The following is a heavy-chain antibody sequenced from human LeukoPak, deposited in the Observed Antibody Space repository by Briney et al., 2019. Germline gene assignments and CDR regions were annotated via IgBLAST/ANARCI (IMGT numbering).Heavy chain of an antibody. D-gene: IGHD1-26*01. V-gene: IGHV3-23*01. CDR2: ISVSGGSI. J-gene: IGHJ4*02. CDR3: ARDYPTSGTYPPFDH. Sequence: PGGSLRLSCAASGFTFSDHLMNWVRQAPGKGLEWVSSISVSGGSIYYADSVKGRFTVSKDNAKNTLYLQMNSLRAEDTAVYYCARDYPTSGTYPPFDHWAREPWSPSPQ. CDR1: GFTFSDHL.